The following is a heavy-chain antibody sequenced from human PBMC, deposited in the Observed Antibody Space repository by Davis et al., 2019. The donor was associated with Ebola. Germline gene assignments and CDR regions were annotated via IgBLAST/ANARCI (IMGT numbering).Heavy chain of an antibody. D-gene: IGHD3-3*02. CDR1: GGSFSGYY. Sequence: MPSETLSLTCAVYGGSFSGYYWSWIRQPPGKGLEWIGEINHSGSTNYNPSLKSRVTISVDTSKNQFSLKLSSVTAADTAVYYCARGSALLEWLLWTNNWFDPWGQGTLVTVSS. J-gene: IGHJ5*02. CDR3: ARGSALLEWLLWTNNWFDP. V-gene: IGHV4-34*01. CDR2: INHSGST.